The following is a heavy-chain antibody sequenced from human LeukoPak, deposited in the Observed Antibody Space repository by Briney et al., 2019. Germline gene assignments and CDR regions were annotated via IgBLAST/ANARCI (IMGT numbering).Heavy chain of an antibody. Sequence: ASVKVSCKASGYTFTSYYMHWVRQAPGQGLEWTGIINPSGGSTSYAQKFQGRVTMTRDTSTSTVYMELSSLRSEDTAVYYCAREPRIAAMVQDAFDIWGQGTMVTVSS. V-gene: IGHV1-46*01. D-gene: IGHD6-25*01. CDR1: GYTFTSYY. J-gene: IGHJ3*02. CDR3: AREPRIAAMVQDAFDI. CDR2: INPSGGST.